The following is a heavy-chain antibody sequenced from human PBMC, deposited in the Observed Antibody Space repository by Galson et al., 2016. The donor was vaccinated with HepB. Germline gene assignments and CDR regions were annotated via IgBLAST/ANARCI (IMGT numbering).Heavy chain of an antibody. J-gene: IGHJ2*01. CDR2: IKPDGREK. Sequence: SLRLSCAASGFTFSSDAMHWVRQAPSKGLEWVANIKPDGREKYYVDSVKGRFTISRDNAKNSLFLQMNSLRAEDTAVYYCAKDSSSALWGRGSLVTVSS. CDR3: AKDSSSAL. D-gene: IGHD6-6*01. V-gene: IGHV3-7*01. CDR1: GFTFSSDA.